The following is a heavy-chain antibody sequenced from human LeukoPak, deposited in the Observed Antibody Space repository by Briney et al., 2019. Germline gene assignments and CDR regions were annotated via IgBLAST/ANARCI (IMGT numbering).Heavy chain of an antibody. D-gene: IGHD4-17*01. CDR1: GFTFSSYA. J-gene: IGHJ6*02. Sequence: GRSLRLSCAASGFTFSSYAMHWVRQAPGKGLEWVAVISYDGSNKYYADPVKGRFTISRDNSKNTLYLQMNSLRAEDTAVYYCARTDYGDLRGSYGMDVWGQGTTVTVSS. CDR3: ARTDYGDLRGSYGMDV. V-gene: IGHV3-30-3*01. CDR2: ISYDGSNK.